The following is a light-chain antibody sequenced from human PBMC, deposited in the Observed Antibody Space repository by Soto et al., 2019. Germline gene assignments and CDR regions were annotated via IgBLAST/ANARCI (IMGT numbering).Light chain of an antibody. CDR2: DAS. J-gene: IGKJ1*01. V-gene: IGKV3D-20*01. CDR3: QHYRSLPPLWT. CDR1: QSVAGNF. Sequence: DIVLTQSPAALSLSPGERATLSCGASQSVAGNFLAWYQHKPGLAPRLLIYDASIRANGIPDRFSGCGSGTDFTLTISRLEPEDSAVYYCQHYRSLPPLWTFGLGTKVEI.